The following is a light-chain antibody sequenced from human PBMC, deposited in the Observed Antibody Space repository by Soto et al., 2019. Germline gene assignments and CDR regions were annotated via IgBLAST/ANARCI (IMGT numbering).Light chain of an antibody. Sequence: QSVLTQPASVSGSPGQSITISCTGTSSDVASYNLVSWYQQHPGKVPKLIIYEASKRPSGVSNRFSASKSGNTASLTISGLQAEDEADYYCCSYGGSSTFGDVVFGGGTKLTVL. V-gene: IGLV2-23*02. J-gene: IGLJ2*01. CDR3: CSYGGSSTFGDVV. CDR1: SSDVASYNL. CDR2: EAS.